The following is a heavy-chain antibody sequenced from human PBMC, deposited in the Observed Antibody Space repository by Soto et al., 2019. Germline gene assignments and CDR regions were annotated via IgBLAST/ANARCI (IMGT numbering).Heavy chain of an antibody. CDR3: AISDEYSSSSAYNWFDP. CDR1: GFTFSSYG. Sequence: QVQLVESGGGVVQPGRSLRLSCAASGFTFSSYGMHWVRQAPGKGLEWVAVISYDGSNKYYADSVKGRFTISRDNSKNTLYLQMNSRRAEDTAVYYCAISDEYSSSSAYNWFDPWGQGTLVTVSS. CDR2: ISYDGSNK. V-gene: IGHV3-30*03. J-gene: IGHJ5*02. D-gene: IGHD6-6*01.